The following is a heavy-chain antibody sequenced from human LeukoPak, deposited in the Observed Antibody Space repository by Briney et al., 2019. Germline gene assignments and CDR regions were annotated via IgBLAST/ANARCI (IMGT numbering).Heavy chain of an antibody. J-gene: IGHJ4*02. V-gene: IGHV3-30*03. Sequence: GRSLRLSCAASGFTFSSYGMHWVRQAPGKGLEWVAVISYDGSNKYYADSVKGRFTISRDNSKNTLYLQMNSLRAEDTAVYYCAGDSGSGWVYFDYWGQGTLVTVSS. CDR1: GFTFSSYG. CDR2: ISYDGSNK. D-gene: IGHD6-19*01. CDR3: AGDSGSGWVYFDY.